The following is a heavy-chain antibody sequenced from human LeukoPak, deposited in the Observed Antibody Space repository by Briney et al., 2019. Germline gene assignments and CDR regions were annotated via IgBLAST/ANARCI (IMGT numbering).Heavy chain of an antibody. CDR2: IYTSGGT. D-gene: IGHD3-10*01. CDR3: ARDGSSAGFDY. Sequence: SETLSLTCADPGGSISSYSWRWIRQPPGKGLEWVWRIYTSGGTNYTPSLKSRVTMSVDTSKNQFSLKLSSVTAADTAVYYCARDGSSAGFDYWGQGTLVTVSS. CDR1: GGSISSYS. V-gene: IGHV4-4*07. J-gene: IGHJ4*02.